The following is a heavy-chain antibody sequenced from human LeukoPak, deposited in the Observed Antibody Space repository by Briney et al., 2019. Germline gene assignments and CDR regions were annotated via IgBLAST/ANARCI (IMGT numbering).Heavy chain of an antibody. Sequence: PSETLSLTCTVSGGSISSYYWSWIRQPAGKGLEWIGRIYTSGSTNYNPSLKSRVTMSVDTSKNQFSLKLSSVTAADTAVYYCARASRVTAPHNWFDPWVQGTLVTVSS. D-gene: IGHD2-21*02. V-gene: IGHV4-4*07. CDR3: ARASRVTAPHNWFDP. CDR2: IYTSGST. J-gene: IGHJ5*02. CDR1: GGSISSYY.